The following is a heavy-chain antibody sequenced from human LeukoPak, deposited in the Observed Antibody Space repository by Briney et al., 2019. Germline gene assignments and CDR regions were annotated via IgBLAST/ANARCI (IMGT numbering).Heavy chain of an antibody. CDR1: GYTFNNYY. CDR2: INPSGGGT. CDR3: ARQGAYSSAXGMGY. Sequence: ASVKVSCKASGYTFNNYYMYWVRQAPGQGLEWMGMINPSGGGTSYAQKFQGRVTMTRDTSTRTVYMEVSSLKPEDTAVYYCARQGAYSSAXGMGYWGQGTLATVSS. J-gene: IGHJ4*02. D-gene: IGHD6-19*01. V-gene: IGHV1-46*02.